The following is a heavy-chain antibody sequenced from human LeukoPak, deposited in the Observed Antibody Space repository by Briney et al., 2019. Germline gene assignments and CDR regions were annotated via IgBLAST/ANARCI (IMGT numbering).Heavy chain of an antibody. CDR2: IYSGGST. V-gene: IGHV3-66*01. Sequence: GGSLRLSCAASGFTVSSNYMSWVRQAPGKGLEWVSVIYSGGSTYYADSVKGRFTISRDNSKNTLYLQMNSLRAEDTAVYYCARWTMVRGAPYGMDVWGQGTTVTVSS. CDR1: GFTVSSNY. D-gene: IGHD3-10*01. CDR3: ARWTMVRGAPYGMDV. J-gene: IGHJ6*02.